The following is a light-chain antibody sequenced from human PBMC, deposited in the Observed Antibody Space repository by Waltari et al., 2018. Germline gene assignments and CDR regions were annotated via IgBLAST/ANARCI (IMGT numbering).Light chain of an antibody. CDR2: GAS. Sequence: DNPVTPSPSSLSTIVGEQITITCRASETITNYLNWYQQKPGKGPKLLIYGASSLQSGVPSRFSGSGSGTDFTLSIGDLQPKDLATYYCQQDYNFPTFGEKRRREIK. CDR1: ETITNY. CDR3: QQDYNFPT. J-gene: IGKJ5*01. V-gene: IGKV1-39*01.